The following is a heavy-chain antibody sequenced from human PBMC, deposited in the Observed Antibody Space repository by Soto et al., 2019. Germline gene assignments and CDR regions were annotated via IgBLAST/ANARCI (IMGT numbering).Heavy chain of an antibody. J-gene: IGHJ6*02. V-gene: IGHV4-30-4*01. CDR1: GGSISSGDYY. D-gene: IGHD6-6*01. Sequence: SETLSLTCTVSGGSISSGDYYWSWIRQPPGKGLEWIGYIYYSGSTYYNPSLKSRVTISVDTSKNQFSLKLSSVTAADTAVYYCARDLVVAARPGGYYYYYYGMDVWGQGTTVTVSS. CDR2: IYYSGST. CDR3: ARDLVVAARPGGYYYYYYGMDV.